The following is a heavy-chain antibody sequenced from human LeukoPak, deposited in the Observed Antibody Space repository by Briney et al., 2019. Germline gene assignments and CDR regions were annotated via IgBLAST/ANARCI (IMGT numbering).Heavy chain of an antibody. V-gene: IGHV3-23*01. CDR2: ISGSGFST. CDR3: AKVHDYGDYWYFDL. CDR1: GFTFINHA. D-gene: IGHD4-17*01. J-gene: IGHJ2*01. Sequence: GGSLRLSCAASGFTFINHAMNWVRQAPGEGLEWVSAISGSGFSTYYAASVRGRFTISRDNSKNTVYLQMNSLRAEDTAVYYCAKVHDYGDYWYFDLWGRGTLVTVSS.